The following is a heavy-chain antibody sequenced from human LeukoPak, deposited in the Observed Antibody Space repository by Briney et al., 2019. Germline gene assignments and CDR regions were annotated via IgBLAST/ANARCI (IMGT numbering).Heavy chain of an antibody. CDR3: ARGPPNWGYDY. Sequence: ASVKVSCKASGYTSTSYDFNWVRQATGQGLEWMGWMNPNSGNTGYAQKFQGRVTMTRNTSIGAAYMELSSLRSDDTAVYYCARGPPNWGYDYWGPGTLVTVSS. CDR1: GYTSTSYD. D-gene: IGHD7-27*01. V-gene: IGHV1-8*01. CDR2: MNPNSGNT. J-gene: IGHJ4*02.